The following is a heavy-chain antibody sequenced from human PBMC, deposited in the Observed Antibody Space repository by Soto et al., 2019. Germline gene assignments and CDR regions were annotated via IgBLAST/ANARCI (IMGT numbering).Heavy chain of an antibody. CDR3: ARGLGVGSGLRLQH. Sequence: QVQLVQSGAEVKKPGTSVKISCKTSGDTFTTYYLQWVRQAPGRGLEWMGIINPDNGSTNYAQKLRGRVTMPRAPSTSTVYIDLTSLRSEDTAVYFCARGLGVGSGLRLQHWGQGTLVTVSS. CDR2: INPDNGST. J-gene: IGHJ1*01. V-gene: IGHV1-46*04. CDR1: GDTFTTYY. D-gene: IGHD6-19*01.